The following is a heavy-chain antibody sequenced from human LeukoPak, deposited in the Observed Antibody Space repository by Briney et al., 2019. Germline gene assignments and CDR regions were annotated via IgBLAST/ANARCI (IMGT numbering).Heavy chain of an antibody. CDR1: GFNFSDHY. D-gene: IGHD3-16*01. CDR2: ISGSGSII. CDR3: ARDTYDYVWGSP. J-gene: IGHJ5*02. Sequence: KPGGSLRLSCAASGFNFSDHYMTWSRQAPGKGVEWVSYISGSGSIIYYADSVKGRFTISRDNAKNSLYLQMNSLRAEDTAVYYCARDTYDYVWGSPWGQGTLVTVSS. V-gene: IGHV3-11*04.